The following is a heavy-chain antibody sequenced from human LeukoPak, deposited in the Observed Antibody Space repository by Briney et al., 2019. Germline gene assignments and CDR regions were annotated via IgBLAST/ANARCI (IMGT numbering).Heavy chain of an antibody. CDR3: ARDRRDISGYSHFDY. CDR1: GFTFSSYS. J-gene: IGHJ4*02. CDR2: VSSSGSYI. D-gene: IGHD3-22*01. V-gene: IGHV3-21*01. Sequence: GGSLRLSCAASGFTFSSYSMNWVRQAPGKGLEWVSSVSSSGSYIYYADSVKGRFTISRDNAKNSLYLQMNSLRAEDTAVYYCARDRRDISGYSHFDYWGQGTPVTVSS.